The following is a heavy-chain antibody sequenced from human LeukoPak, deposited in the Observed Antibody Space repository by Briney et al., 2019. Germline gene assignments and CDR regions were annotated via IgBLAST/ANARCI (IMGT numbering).Heavy chain of an antibody. V-gene: IGHV1-46*01. D-gene: IGHD6-25*01. CDR1: VYTFTSYY. CDR3: ARVEGNSRGYRGFDP. CDR2: INPSGGST. J-gene: IGHJ5*02. Sequence: ASVKVSCKASVYTFTSYYMHWVRQAPGQGLEWMGIINPSGGSTSYAQKFQGRVTMTRDTYTSTVYMELSSLRSEDTAVYYCARVEGNSRGYRGFDPWGQGTLVTVSS.